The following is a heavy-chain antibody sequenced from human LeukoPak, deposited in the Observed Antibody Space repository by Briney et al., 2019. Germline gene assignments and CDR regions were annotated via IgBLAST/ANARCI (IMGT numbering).Heavy chain of an antibody. CDR3: GRDARVGYFSYYYMDV. D-gene: IGHD2-15*01. J-gene: IGHJ6*03. CDR2: ISNSGGP. Sequence: SETLSLTCTVSGGSISSHYWTWIRQSPGKGLEWIGGISNSGGPSDNPSLKSRVTISIDTSNNQFSLKLSSVTAADTAVYYCGRDARVGYFSYYYMDVWGKGTTVTVSS. CDR1: GGSISSHY. V-gene: IGHV4-59*11.